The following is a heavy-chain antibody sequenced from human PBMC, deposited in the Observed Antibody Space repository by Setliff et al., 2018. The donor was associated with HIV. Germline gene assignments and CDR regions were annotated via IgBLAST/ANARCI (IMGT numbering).Heavy chain of an antibody. CDR2: ISVHNDNS. J-gene: IGHJ4*02. CDR1: TNTFLNYG. V-gene: IGHV1-18*01. Sequence: ASVKVSCKASTNTFLNYGISWVRQAPGQGLEWMGWISVHNDNSNYAQRFRDRVTMTTDIPTSTAYMELRGLRSDDTAVYYCARDVGYCTATSCQTGVDYWGQGTLVTVSS. CDR3: ARDVGYCTATSCQTGVDY. D-gene: IGHD2-8*02.